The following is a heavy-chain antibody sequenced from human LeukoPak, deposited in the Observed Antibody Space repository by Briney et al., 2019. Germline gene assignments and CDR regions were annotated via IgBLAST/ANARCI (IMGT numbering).Heavy chain of an antibody. D-gene: IGHD6-13*01. Sequence: GGSLRLSCAASGFTFSDYYMSWIRQAPGKGLEWVSYISSSGSTIYYADSVKGRFTISRDNAKNSLYLQMNSLRAEDTAVYYXXXXXXXTITGIAAAGHFDYWGQGTLVTVSS. CDR2: ISSSGSTI. CDR1: GFTFSDYY. V-gene: IGHV3-11*01. CDR3: XXXXXXTITGIAAAGHFDY. J-gene: IGHJ4*02.